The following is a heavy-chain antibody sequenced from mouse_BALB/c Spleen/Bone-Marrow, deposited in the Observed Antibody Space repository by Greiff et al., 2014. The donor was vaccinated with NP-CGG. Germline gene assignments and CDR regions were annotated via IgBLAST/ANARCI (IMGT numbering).Heavy chain of an antibody. CDR1: GYTFTSYW. J-gene: IGHJ1*01. CDR3: ARRANGNDEGSYWYFDV. V-gene: IGHV1S132*01. D-gene: IGHD2-2*01. CDR2: IFPGTGTT. Sequence: QVQLKESGTELVKPGASVKLSCKTSGYTFTSYWIQWVKQRPGQGLGWIGEIFPGTGTTYYNEKFKGKATLTIDTSSSTAYMQLSSLTSEDSAVYFCARRANGNDEGSYWYFDVWGAGTTVTVSS.